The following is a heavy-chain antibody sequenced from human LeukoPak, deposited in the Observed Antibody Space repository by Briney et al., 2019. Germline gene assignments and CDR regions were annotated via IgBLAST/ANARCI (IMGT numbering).Heavy chain of an antibody. CDR1: GFTFSSYW. D-gene: IGHD6-19*01. J-gene: IGHJ6*03. Sequence: GGSLRLSCVASGFTFSSYWMSWVRQAPGKGLEWVANIKQDGTEKYYVDSVKGRFTISRDNAKNSLYLQMNSLRAEDTAVYYCAREGSDWNYYYYMDVWGKGTTVTISS. CDR2: IKQDGTEK. CDR3: AREGSDWNYYYYMDV. V-gene: IGHV3-7*01.